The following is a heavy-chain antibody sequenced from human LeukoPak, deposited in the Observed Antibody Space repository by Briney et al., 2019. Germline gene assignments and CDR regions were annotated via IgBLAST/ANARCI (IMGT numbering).Heavy chain of an antibody. D-gene: IGHD3-3*01. V-gene: IGHV4-59*01. J-gene: IGHJ4*02. CDR3: ARGLPRDFWSGYHPFDY. CDR2: IHYSGST. Sequence: SETLSLTCTVSGGSISSNYWSWIRQPPGKGLEWIGYIHYSGSTNYNPSLKSRVTISIDTSNNQFSLKLSSVTAADTAVYYCARGLPRDFWSGYHPFDYWGQGALVTVSS. CDR1: GGSISSNY.